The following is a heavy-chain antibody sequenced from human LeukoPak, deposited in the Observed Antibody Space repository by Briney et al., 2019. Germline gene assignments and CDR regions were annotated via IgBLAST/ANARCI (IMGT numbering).Heavy chain of an antibody. D-gene: IGHD3-10*01. CDR2: INTVNSNP. CDR1: GYTFTGYY. CDR3: ARDRGLVRHTNWLDP. J-gene: IGHJ5*02. V-gene: IGHV1-18*04. Sequence: ASVKVSCKASGYTFTGYYIHWVRQAPGQGLEWLGRINTVNSNPEIEQKFQDRVTVTTDKSTATAYMELKNLTSDDTAVYYCARDRGLVRHTNWLDPWGQGTLVTVSS.